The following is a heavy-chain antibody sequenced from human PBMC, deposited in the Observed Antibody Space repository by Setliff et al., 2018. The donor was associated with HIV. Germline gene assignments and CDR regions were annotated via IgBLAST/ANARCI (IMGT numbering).Heavy chain of an antibody. CDR3: ALLWPFDY. Sequence: PGGSLRLSCAASGFTFSSSWMGWVRQAPGKGLEWVANINEDGSDKYYMDSVKGRFSISRDNADNSLYLQMNSLRGEDTAIDYCALLWPFDYWGQGALVTVSS. CDR1: GFTFSSSW. J-gene: IGHJ4*02. CDR2: INEDGSDK. V-gene: IGHV3-7*03. D-gene: IGHD3-10*01.